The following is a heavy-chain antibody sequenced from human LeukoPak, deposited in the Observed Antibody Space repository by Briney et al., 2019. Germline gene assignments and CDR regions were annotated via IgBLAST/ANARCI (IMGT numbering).Heavy chain of an antibody. CDR1: GFTFSSTT. CDR3: ARAIPGGDGALDY. J-gene: IGHJ4*02. Sequence: GGSLRLSCVASGFTFSSTTMGWVRQAPGKGLQWVSSITTSSTTKYYADSVKGRFTISRDNAKNSLYLQMDSLRDEDTAVYYCARAIPGGDGALDYWGQGTLVTVSS. V-gene: IGHV3-48*02. CDR2: ITTSSTTK. D-gene: IGHD4-17*01.